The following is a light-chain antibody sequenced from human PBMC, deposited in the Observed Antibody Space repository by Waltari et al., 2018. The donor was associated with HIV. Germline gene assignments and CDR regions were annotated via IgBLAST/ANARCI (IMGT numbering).Light chain of an antibody. CDR1: RSIIGFNS. V-gene: IGLV1-47*01. CDR2: TDS. CDR3: ASSDDSRRARI. J-gene: IGLJ2*01. Sequence: QSVLTQPPSASETPGQMVTISYSRSRSIIGFNSVYWYQQPPGAAPKLLIYTDSKRPSGVPERFSGSRSGTSASLAIRGLRSEDEADYYCASSDDSRRARIFGAGTKLTVL.